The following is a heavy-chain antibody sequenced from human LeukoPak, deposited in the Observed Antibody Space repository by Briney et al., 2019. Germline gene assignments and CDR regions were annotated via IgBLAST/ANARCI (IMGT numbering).Heavy chain of an antibody. CDR2: ISSSGSTL. D-gene: IGHD3-10*01. CDR1: GFTFGGYD. Sequence: GGSLRLSCAASGFTFGGYDMNWVRQAPGKGLEWISYISSSGSTLYYRDSVKGRFTISRDNAKNSLCLQMNSLRAEDTAVYYCARVGLGSYYNIDQWGQGTPVSVSS. V-gene: IGHV3-48*03. CDR3: ARVGLGSYYNIDQ. J-gene: IGHJ4*02.